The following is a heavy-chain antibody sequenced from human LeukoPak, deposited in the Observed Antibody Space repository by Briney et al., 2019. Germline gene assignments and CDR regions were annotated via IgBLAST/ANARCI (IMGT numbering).Heavy chain of an antibody. J-gene: IGHJ4*02. CDR2: IYYSGST. Sequence: SETLSLTCTVSGGSISSYYWSWIRQPPGMGLEWIGYIYYSGSTNYNPSLKSRVTISVDTSKNQFSLKLSSVTAADTAVYYCARNLVYDYGNFDYWGQGTLVTVSS. V-gene: IGHV4-59*01. CDR1: GGSISSYY. D-gene: IGHD4-17*01. CDR3: ARNLVYDYGNFDY.